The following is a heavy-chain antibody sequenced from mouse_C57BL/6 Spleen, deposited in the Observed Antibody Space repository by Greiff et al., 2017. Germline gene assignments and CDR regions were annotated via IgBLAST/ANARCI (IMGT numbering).Heavy chain of an antibody. CDR3: ARGRYYGSSYWYFDV. CDR2: INPNYGTT. CDR1: GYSFTDYN. J-gene: IGHJ1*03. D-gene: IGHD1-1*01. V-gene: IGHV1-39*01. Sequence: EVKLVESGPELVKPGASVKISCKASGYSFTDYNMNWVKQSNGKSLEWIGVINPNYGTTSYNQKFKGKATLTVDQSSSTAYMQLNSLTSEDSAVYYCARGRYYGSSYWYFDVWGTGTTVTVSS.